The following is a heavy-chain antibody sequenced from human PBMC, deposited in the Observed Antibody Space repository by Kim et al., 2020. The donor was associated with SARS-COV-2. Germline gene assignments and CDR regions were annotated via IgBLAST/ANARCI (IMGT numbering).Heavy chain of an antibody. J-gene: IGHJ5*02. Sequence: GGSLRLSCAASGFIFSNYWMSWVRQAPGKGLEWVANIKKDGSEKYYVDSVKGRFTISRDNAKNSLYLQMNSLGAEDTAIYYCARGRLAIDAWGQGTLVTV. CDR2: IKKDGSEK. CDR3: ARGRLAIDA. V-gene: IGHV3-7*01. CDR1: GFIFSNYW.